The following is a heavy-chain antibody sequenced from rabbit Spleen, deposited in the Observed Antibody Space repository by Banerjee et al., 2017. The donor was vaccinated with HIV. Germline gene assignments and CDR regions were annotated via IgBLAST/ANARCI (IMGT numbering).Heavy chain of an antibody. CDR1: GFSFSRSYD. D-gene: IGHD6-1*01. Sequence: QEQLVESGGDLVKPGASLTLTCTVSGFSFSRSYDMCWVRQAPGKGLEWIGCIYTGNGKTYYASWAKGRFTISKTSSTTVTLQMTSLTAADTATYFCARAGYAGYGYANFRDYYGMDLWGPGTLVTVS. V-gene: IGHV1S45*01. CDR2: IYTGNGKT. CDR3: ARAGYAGYGYANFRDYYGMDL. J-gene: IGHJ6*01.